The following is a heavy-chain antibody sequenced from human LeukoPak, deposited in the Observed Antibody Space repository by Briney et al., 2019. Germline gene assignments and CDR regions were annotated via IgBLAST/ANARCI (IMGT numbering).Heavy chain of an antibody. J-gene: IGHJ5*02. V-gene: IGHV1-2*02. CDR1: GYSFTDYY. Sequence: ASVKVSCKTSGYSFTDYYMHWVRQAPGQGLEWMGWINPNSGGTSSAPKFQGRVTMTRDTSITTVYMEVSRLTSDDTAIYYCARADRLHGGPYLIGPWGQGTLVTVS. CDR3: ARADRLHGGPYLIGP. D-gene: IGHD2-21*01. CDR2: INPNSGGT.